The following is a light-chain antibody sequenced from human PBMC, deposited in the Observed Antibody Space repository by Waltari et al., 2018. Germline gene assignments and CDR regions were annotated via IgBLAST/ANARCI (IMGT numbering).Light chain of an antibody. V-gene: IGKV3-15*01. Sequence: EIVMTQSPATLSVSPGERVTLSCRASQSLGNFLAWYQQKLGQAPRLLISGISTRATGIPARFSGSGSGTDFTLTISSLESEDCAVYYCQQYKSWPLTFCPGTKVDIK. CDR2: GIS. CDR1: QSLGNF. J-gene: IGKJ3*01. CDR3: QQYKSWPLT.